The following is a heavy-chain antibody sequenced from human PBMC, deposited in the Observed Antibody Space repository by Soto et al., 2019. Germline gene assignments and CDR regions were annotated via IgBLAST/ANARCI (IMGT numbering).Heavy chain of an antibody. J-gene: IGHJ6*02. D-gene: IGHD3-3*01. V-gene: IGHV3-15*07. CDR1: GFTFSNAW. CDR2: IKSKTDGGTT. Sequence: GGSLRLSCAASGFTFSNAWMNWVRQAPGKGLEWVGRIKSKTDGGTTDYAAPVKGRFTISRDDSKNTLYLQMNSLKTEDTAVYYCTTLSITIFGVVLMDVWGQGTTVTVAS. CDR3: TTLSITIFGVVLMDV.